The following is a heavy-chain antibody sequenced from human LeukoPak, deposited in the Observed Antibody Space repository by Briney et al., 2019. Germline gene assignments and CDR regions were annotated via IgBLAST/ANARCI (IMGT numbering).Heavy chain of an antibody. J-gene: IGHJ4*02. V-gene: IGHV3-30*02. CDR1: GFTFSDYD. CDR3: AKGFSSSSAY. Sequence: GGSLRLSCAASGFTFSDYDIHWVRQARGKALEWVAFIRYDGSNKYYADSVKGRFTISRDNSKNTLYLQMNSLRAEDTAVYYCAKGFSSSSAYWGQGTLVTVSS. CDR2: IRYDGSNK. D-gene: IGHD6-6*01.